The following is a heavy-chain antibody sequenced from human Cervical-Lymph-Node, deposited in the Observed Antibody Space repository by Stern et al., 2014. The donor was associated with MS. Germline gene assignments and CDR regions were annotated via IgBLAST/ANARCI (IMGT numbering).Heavy chain of an antibody. V-gene: IGHV3-23*04. Sequence: EVQLVESGGGLVQPGGSLRLSCAASGFTFSSYAMSWVRQAPGKGLEWVSASGGTDDRTYYAVSVEGRFTISRANSKNTLYLQMNSLGVEDTAVYYCAKAYSGYSPGDYWGQGTLVTVSS. CDR1: GFTFSSYA. J-gene: IGHJ4*02. CDR2: SGGTDDRT. CDR3: AKAYSGYSPGDY. D-gene: IGHD5-12*01.